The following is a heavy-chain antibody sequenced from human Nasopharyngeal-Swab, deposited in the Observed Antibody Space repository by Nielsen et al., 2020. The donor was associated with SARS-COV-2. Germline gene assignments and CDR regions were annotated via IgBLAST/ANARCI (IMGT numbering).Heavy chain of an antibody. D-gene: IGHD2-2*01. CDR1: GGSFSGSY. CDR2: INHSGST. J-gene: IGHJ6*03. Sequence: SETLSLTCAVYGGSFSGSYWGWSRQPPGKGPEWIAEINHSGSTNYNPSPKSRVTLSVDTSMNQVSLEVSSVTAADTAVYYCARGLSGIVPAPILGLGPYYYYYYMDVWGKGTTVTVSS. V-gene: IGHV4-34*01. CDR3: ARGLSGIVPAPILGLGPYYYYYYMDV.